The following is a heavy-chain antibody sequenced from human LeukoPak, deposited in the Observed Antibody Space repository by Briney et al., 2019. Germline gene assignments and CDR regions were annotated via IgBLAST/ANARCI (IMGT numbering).Heavy chain of an antibody. D-gene: IGHD3-10*01. CDR1: GYSINSDYY. Sequence: KPSETLSLTCAVSGYSINSDYYWGWIRQPPGKGLEWIGSIYHSGSTYYNPSLKSRVTISVDTSRNQFSLKLTSVTAADTAVYYCAREGPRGYGSGSYFYYYYYMDVWGKGTTVTVSS. J-gene: IGHJ6*03. CDR2: IYHSGST. CDR3: AREGPRGYGSGSYFYYYYYMDV. V-gene: IGHV4-38-2*02.